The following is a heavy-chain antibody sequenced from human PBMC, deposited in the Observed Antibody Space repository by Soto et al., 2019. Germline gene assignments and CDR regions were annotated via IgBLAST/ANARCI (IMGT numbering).Heavy chain of an antibody. CDR3: ARGWVQFGGYDYFAS. CDR1: GFTFSNYW. CDR2: INSDGGDT. D-gene: IGHD5-12*01. V-gene: IGHV3-74*01. Sequence: PGGSLRLSCEASGFTFSNYWMHWVRQAPGKGLVCVSRINSDGGDTTYADSVEGRFTISRGNAKNTVYLQMNSLRAEDTAVYYCARGWVQFGGYDYFASRGQGTQVTGSS. J-gene: IGHJ4*02.